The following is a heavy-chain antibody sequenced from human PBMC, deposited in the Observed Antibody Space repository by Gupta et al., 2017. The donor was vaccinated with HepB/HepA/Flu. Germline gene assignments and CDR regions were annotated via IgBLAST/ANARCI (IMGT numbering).Heavy chain of an antibody. CDR2: IYWNDDK. CDR1: GFSLSTSGVG. V-gene: IGHV2-5*01. Sequence: QITLKESGPTLVKPTQTLTLTCTFSGFSLSTSGVGVGWIRQPPGKALEWLALIYWNDDKRYSPSLKSRLTITKDTSKNQVVLTMTNMDPVDTATYYCAHRRDYGGNSVLDYWGQGTLVTVSS. D-gene: IGHD4-17*01. J-gene: IGHJ4*02. CDR3: AHRRDYGGNSVLDY.